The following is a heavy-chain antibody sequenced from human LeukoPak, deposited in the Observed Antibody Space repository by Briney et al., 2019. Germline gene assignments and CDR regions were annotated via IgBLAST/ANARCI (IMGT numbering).Heavy chain of an antibody. D-gene: IGHD3-3*01. Sequence: SETLSLTCTVSGGSISSYYWSWIRQPPGKGLEWIGYIYYSGSTNYNPSLKSRVTISVDTSKNQFSLKLSSVTAADTAVYYCARSDEAYYDFWSGYGNWFDPWGQGTLVTVSP. CDR2: IYYSGST. J-gene: IGHJ5*02. CDR1: GGSISSYY. V-gene: IGHV4-59*08. CDR3: ARSDEAYYDFWSGYGNWFDP.